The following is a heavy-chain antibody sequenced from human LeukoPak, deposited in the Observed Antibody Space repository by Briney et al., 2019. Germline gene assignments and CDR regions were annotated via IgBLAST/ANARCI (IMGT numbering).Heavy chain of an antibody. CDR2: ISFVGSHK. V-gene: IGHV3-30*04. CDR3: ARVYCGADCYNNYYYGMDV. D-gene: IGHD2-21*02. J-gene: IGHJ6*02. Sequence: GGSLSLSCAASGFTFSRYAMTWVRKAPGKGLEWVQAISFVGSHKFYADTVKGRFTISRDNSNSTLFLQLNSLRPEATAVYYCARVYCGADCYNNYYYGMDVWGQGTTVTVSS. CDR1: GFTFSRYA.